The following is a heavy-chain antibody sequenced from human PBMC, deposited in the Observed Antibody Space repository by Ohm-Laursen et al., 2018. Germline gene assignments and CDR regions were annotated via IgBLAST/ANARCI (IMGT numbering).Heavy chain of an antibody. Sequence: SLRLSCTASGFTFDDYAMHWVRQAPGKGLEWVSGISWNGGSIGYADSVKGRFTISRDNAKNSLYLQMNSLRAEDTAVYYCARTFRDYYYYGMDVWGQGTTVTVSS. J-gene: IGHJ6*02. CDR2: ISWNGGSI. V-gene: IGHV3-9*01. D-gene: IGHD3-10*01. CDR1: GFTFDDYA. CDR3: ARTFRDYYYYGMDV.